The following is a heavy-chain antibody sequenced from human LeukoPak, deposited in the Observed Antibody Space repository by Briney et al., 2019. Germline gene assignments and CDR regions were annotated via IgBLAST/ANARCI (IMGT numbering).Heavy chain of an antibody. V-gene: IGHV3-48*04. J-gene: IGHJ4*02. Sequence: GGSLRLSCAASGFTFSSYSMNWVRQAPGKGLEWVSYISSSSSTIYYADSVEGRFTISRDNAKNSLYLQMNSLRAEDTAVYYCARVDRFGEPKDDYWGQGTLVTVSS. D-gene: IGHD3-10*01. CDR3: ARVDRFGEPKDDY. CDR1: GFTFSSYS. CDR2: ISSSSSTI.